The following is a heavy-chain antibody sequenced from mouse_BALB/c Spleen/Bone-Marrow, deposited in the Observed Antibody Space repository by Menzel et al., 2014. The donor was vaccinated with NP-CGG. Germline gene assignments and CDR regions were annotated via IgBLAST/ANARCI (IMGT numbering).Heavy chain of an antibody. CDR2: IYPGDGDT. CDR1: GHTFTSYW. V-gene: IGHV1-87*01. J-gene: IGHJ3*01. D-gene: IGHD2-1*01. Sequence: VKLMESGAELARPGASVKLSCKASGHTFTSYWMQWVKQRPGQGLEWIGTIYPGDGDTRYTQKFKGKATLTADKSSSTAYMQLSSLASEDSAVYYCARGGYGNYVFAYWGQGTLVTVSA. CDR3: ARGGYGNYVFAY.